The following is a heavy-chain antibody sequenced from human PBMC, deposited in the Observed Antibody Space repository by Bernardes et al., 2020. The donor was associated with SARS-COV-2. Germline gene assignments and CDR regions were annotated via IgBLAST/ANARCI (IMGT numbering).Heavy chain of an antibody. D-gene: IGHD1-26*01. V-gene: IGHV4-59*01. Sequence: LSLTCTVSGGSITGYYWSWIRQPPGKGLEWLGHIYSSGSTNYDPSLQSRVTMSVDRSKNQFSLKLKSVTAADTAIYFCARVNSDLLAVDFWGQGSLVTVSS. CDR2: IYSSGST. J-gene: IGHJ4*02. CDR3: ARVNSDLLAVDF. CDR1: GGSITGYY.